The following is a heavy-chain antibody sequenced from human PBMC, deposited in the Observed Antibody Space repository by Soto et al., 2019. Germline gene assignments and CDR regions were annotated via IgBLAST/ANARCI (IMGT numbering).Heavy chain of an antibody. CDR3: ARHAYYDSSGYYYYFDY. J-gene: IGHJ4*02. V-gene: IGHV4-59*08. CDR2: IYYSGST. D-gene: IGHD3-22*01. CDR1: GGSISSYY. Sequence: PSETLSLTCTVSGGSISSYYWSWIRQPXGKGRESSGYIYYSGSTNYNPSLKSRVTISVDTSKNQFSLKLSSVTAADTAVYYCARHAYYDSSGYYYYFDYWGQGTLVTVSS.